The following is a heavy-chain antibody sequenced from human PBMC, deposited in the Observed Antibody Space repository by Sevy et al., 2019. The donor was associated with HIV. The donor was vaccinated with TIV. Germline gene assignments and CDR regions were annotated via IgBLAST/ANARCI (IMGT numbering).Heavy chain of an antibody. Sequence: ASVKVSCKASGYTFTSYYMHWVRQAPGQGLEWMGIINPSGGSTSYAQKFQGRVTMTRDTSTSTVYMELSSLRSEDTAVYYCAGDPPWSITGTAGDYWGQGTLVTVSS. D-gene: IGHD1-20*01. J-gene: IGHJ4*02. CDR1: GYTFTSYY. CDR3: AGDPPWSITGTAGDY. CDR2: INPSGGST. V-gene: IGHV1-46*01.